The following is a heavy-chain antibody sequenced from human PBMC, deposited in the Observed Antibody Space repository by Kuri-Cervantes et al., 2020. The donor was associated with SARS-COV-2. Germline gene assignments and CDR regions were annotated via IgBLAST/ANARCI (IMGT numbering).Heavy chain of an antibody. V-gene: IGHV3-7*01. CDR2: IKQDGSEK. J-gene: IGHJ2*01. Sequence: GESLKISCAASGFTFSSYWMSWVRQAPGKGLEWVANIKQDGSEKYYVDSVKVRFTISRDNAKNSLYRQMNSLRAEDTAVYYCARGSRYDYVWGSYRYTASWYFDLWGRGTLVTVSS. CDR3: ARGSRYDYVWGSYRYTASWYFDL. D-gene: IGHD3-16*02. CDR1: GFTFSSYW.